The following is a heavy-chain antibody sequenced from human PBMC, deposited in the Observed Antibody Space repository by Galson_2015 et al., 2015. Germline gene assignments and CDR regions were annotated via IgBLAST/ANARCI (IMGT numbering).Heavy chain of an antibody. V-gene: IGHV5-10-1*01. CDR3: ATENSYSYGYEFDY. CDR2: SYT. D-gene: IGHD5-18*01. J-gene: IGHJ4*02. Sequence: SYTNYSPSFQGHVTISADKSITTAYLQWSSLKASDTAMYYCATENSYSYGYEFDYWGQGTLVTVSS.